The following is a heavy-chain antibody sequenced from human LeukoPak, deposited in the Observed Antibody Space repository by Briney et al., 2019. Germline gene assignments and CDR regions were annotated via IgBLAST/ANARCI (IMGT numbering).Heavy chain of an antibody. Sequence: GGSLRLSCAASGFTFSNAWMSWVRQAPGKGLEWVGRIKSKTDGGTTDYAAPVKGRFTISRDDSKNTLYLQMNSLKTEDTAVYYCARDLPYDFWSGYSYYFDYWGQGTLVTVSS. CDR1: GFTFSNAW. J-gene: IGHJ4*02. D-gene: IGHD3-3*01. CDR2: IKSKTDGGTT. V-gene: IGHV3-15*01. CDR3: ARDLPYDFWSGYSYYFDY.